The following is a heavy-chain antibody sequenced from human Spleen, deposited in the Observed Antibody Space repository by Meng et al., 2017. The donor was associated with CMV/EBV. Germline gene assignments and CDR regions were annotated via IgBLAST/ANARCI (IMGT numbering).Heavy chain of an antibody. CDR2: INHSGST. Sequence: SETLSLTCAVYGGSFSGYYWSWIRQPPGKGLEWIGEINHSGSTNYNPSLKSRVTISVDTSKSQFSLKLSSVTAADTAVYYCARGRDTAMVNVYYYGMDVWGQGTTVTVSS. CDR3: ARGRDTAMVNVYYYGMDV. J-gene: IGHJ6*02. V-gene: IGHV4-34*01. D-gene: IGHD5-18*01. CDR1: GGSFSGYY.